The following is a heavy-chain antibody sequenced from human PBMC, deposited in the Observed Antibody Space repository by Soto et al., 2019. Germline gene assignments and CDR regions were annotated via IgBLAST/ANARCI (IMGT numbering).Heavy chain of an antibody. V-gene: IGHV3-23*01. D-gene: IGHD7-27*01. CDR3: AKDLRAWGSFAPSYFDL. Sequence: GRSLRLSCAASGFTFSSHAMSWVRQAPGKGLEWVSAISGSGGSTYYADSVKGRFTISRDNSKNTLYLQMNSLRAEDTAVYYCAKDLRAWGSFAPSYFDLWGRGTLVTVSS. CDR2: ISGSGGST. J-gene: IGHJ2*01. CDR1: GFTFSSHA.